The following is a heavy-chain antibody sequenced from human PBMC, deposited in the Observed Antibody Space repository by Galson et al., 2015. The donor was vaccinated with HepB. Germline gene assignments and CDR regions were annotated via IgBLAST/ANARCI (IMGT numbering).Heavy chain of an antibody. CDR2: IYSGGST. J-gene: IGHJ4*02. V-gene: IGHV3-66*01. CDR1: GFTVSSNY. CDR3: ARRAIHRFGSGSYPVPFDY. D-gene: IGHD3-10*01. Sequence: SLRLSCAASGFTVSSNYMSWVRQAPGKGLERVSVIYSGGSTYYADSLKGRFTISRDNSKNTLYLQMNSLRGEDKAVYYCARRAIHRFGSGSYPVPFDYWGQGTLVTVSS.